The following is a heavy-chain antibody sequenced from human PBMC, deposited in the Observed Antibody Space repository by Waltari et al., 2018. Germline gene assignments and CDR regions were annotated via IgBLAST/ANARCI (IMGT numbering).Heavy chain of an antibody. Sequence: EVQLVESGGGLVQPGGSLRLSCAASGFTFSSYSMNWVRQAPGQGVEWVSYMSSSMTTIHYADSVTGRLTISRDNAKNSLYLQMNSLRAEDTAVYYCARDDCSGGSCYPGHWGQGTLVTVSS. CDR2: MSSSMTTI. D-gene: IGHD2-15*01. CDR1: GFTFSSYS. V-gene: IGHV3-48*01. J-gene: IGHJ4*02. CDR3: ARDDCSGGSCYPGH.